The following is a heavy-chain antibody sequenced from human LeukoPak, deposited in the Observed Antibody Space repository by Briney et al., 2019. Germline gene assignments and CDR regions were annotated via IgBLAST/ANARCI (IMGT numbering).Heavy chain of an antibody. CDR3: TRQASDSSGYQDY. V-gene: IGHV3-74*01. J-gene: IGHJ4*02. CDR2: IISDGSRT. Sequence: PGGSLRLSCAASGFTFSNYWMYWVRQASGKGLVWVSQIISDGSRTYYADSVKGRFTISRDNSKNTLYLQMNSLKTEDTAVYYCTRQASDSSGYQDYWGQGTLVTVSS. D-gene: IGHD3-22*01. CDR1: GFTFSNYW.